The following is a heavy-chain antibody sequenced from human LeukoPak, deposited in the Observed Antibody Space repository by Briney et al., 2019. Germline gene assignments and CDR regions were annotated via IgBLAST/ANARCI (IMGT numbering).Heavy chain of an antibody. V-gene: IGHV6-1*01. CDR1: GDSVSSKNAA. D-gene: IGHD6-19*01. Sequence: SQTLSLTCAISGDSVSSKNAAWNWLRQSPWRGLEWLGKTYYRSKWFTDYAVPVKTRISIYPDTSKNQVSLQLNSVTPEDTAVYYCARGGSQWLLPHFDFWGQGILVTVS. CDR3: ARGGSQWLLPHFDF. CDR2: TYYRSKWFT. J-gene: IGHJ4*02.